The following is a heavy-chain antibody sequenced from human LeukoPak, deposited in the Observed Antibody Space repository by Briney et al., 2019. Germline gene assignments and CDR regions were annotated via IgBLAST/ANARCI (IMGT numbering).Heavy chain of an antibody. J-gene: IGHJ6*03. D-gene: IGHD2-2*01. Sequence: PSETLSLTCTVSGGSISSGSYYWSWIRQPAGKGLEWIGRIYTSGSTNYNPSLKSRVTISVDTSKNQFSLKLSSVTAADTAVYYCARDTYCSSTSCYDRYYYYYYMDVWGKGTTVTISS. CDR1: GGSISSGSYY. V-gene: IGHV4-61*02. CDR2: IYTSGST. CDR3: ARDTYCSSTSCYDRYYYYYYMDV.